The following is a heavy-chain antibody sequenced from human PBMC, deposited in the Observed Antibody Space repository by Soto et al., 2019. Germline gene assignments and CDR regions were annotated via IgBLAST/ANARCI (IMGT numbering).Heavy chain of an antibody. CDR1: GGVFGSYA. CDR3: ARGYDFSAIDP. Sequence: GXSVEVFFDATGGVFGSYAILWVRQAPGQELEWMGGIIPIFGTANYAQKFQGRVTITADESTSTAYMELSSLRSEDTAVYYCARGYDFSAIDPWGQGTLVTVSS. J-gene: IGHJ5*02. CDR2: IIPIFGTA. D-gene: IGHD3-3*01. V-gene: IGHV1-69*13.